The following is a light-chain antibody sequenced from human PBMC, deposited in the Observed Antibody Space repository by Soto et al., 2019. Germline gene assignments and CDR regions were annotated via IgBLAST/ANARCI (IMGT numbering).Light chain of an antibody. J-gene: IGLJ2*01. Sequence: QSVLTQPASVSGSPGQSITISCTGTSSDVGGYNYVSWYQQHPGKAPKLMIYEVSNRPSGVSNRFSGSKSGNTASLTISGLQADAEADYYCCSYTSSSTVVFGGGTKLTVL. CDR3: CSYTSSSTVV. V-gene: IGLV2-14*01. CDR2: EVS. CDR1: SSDVGGYNY.